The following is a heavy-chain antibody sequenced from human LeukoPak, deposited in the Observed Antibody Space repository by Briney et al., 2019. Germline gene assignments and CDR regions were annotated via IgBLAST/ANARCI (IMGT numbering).Heavy chain of an antibody. J-gene: IGHJ6*02. V-gene: IGHV4-59*08. Sequence: PSETLSLTCTVSGGSISSHYWSWIRQPPGKGLEWVGYIYYSGSTTYNPSLKSRVTISLQTSKKQFSLKLSSVTAEDTAVYYCARSIVVAGIVSDYYYYAMDVWGQGTTVTVSS. D-gene: IGHD6-19*01. CDR2: IYYSGST. CDR1: GGSISSHY. CDR3: ARSIVVAGIVSDYYYYAMDV.